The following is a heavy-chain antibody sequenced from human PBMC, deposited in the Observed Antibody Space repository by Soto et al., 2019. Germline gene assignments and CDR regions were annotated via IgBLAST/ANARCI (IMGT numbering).Heavy chain of an antibody. V-gene: IGHV1-18*01. CDR2: ISAYNGNT. J-gene: IGHJ4*02. CDR1: GYTFTSYG. Sequence: ASVKVSCKASGYTFTSYGISWVRQAPGQGLEWMGWISAYNGNTNYAQKPQGRVTMTTDTSTSTAYMELRSLRSDDTAVYYCARERCRGTSCSTHYFDYWGQGTLVTVSS. D-gene: IGHD2-2*01. CDR3: ARERCRGTSCSTHYFDY.